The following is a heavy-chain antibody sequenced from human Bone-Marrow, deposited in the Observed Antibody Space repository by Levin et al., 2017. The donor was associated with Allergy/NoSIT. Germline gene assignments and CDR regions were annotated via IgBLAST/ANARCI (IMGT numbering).Heavy chain of an antibody. CDR2: ISSSRAYI. V-gene: IGHV3-21*01. Sequence: GESLKISCAVSGFTFTDYAMNWVRQAPGKGLEWVSSISSSRAYIYYADSVKGRFTISRDNARNSLYLQMNGLRDEDTALYYCVRRFFDPTCYWATDVWGEGTTDTVAS. D-gene: IGHD2-21*01. CDR1: GFTFTDYA. CDR3: VRRFFDPTCYWATDV. J-gene: IGHJ6*04.